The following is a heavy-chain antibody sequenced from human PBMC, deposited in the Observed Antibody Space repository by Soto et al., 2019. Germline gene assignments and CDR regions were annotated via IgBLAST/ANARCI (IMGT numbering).Heavy chain of an antibody. V-gene: IGHV5-51*01. CDR3: ARRAHMSRRGETFSYYYYGMDV. J-gene: IGHJ6*02. D-gene: IGHD3-16*01. CDR2: IHPDDSDI. CDR1: GYSFTNYW. Sequence: GESLKISCKGSGYSFTNYWIGWVRQMPGQGLEWMGIIHPDDSDIRYSPSFQGQVTISADKSISTAYLQWSSLKASDTAMYYCARRAHMSRRGETFSYYYYGMDVWGQGTTVTVSS.